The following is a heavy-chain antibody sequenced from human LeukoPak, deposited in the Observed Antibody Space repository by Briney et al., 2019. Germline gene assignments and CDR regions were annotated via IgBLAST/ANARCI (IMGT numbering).Heavy chain of an antibody. CDR2: ISGSGGST. D-gene: IGHD6-13*01. J-gene: IGHJ4*02. CDR1: GFTFSSYA. Sequence: PGGSLRLSCAASGFTFSSYAMSWVRQAPGKGLEWVSAISGSGGSTYYADSVKGRFTISRDSSKNTLYLQMNSLRAEDTAVYYCAKDSQAPYSSSFSDYWGQGTLVTVSS. V-gene: IGHV3-23*01. CDR3: AKDSQAPYSSSFSDY.